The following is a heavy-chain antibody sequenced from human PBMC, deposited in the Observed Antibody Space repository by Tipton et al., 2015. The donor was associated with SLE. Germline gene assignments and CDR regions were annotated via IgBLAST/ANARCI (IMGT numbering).Heavy chain of an antibody. D-gene: IGHD1-1*01. CDR1: GFTFTNAW. J-gene: IGHJ4*02. CDR3: YKLVDY. Sequence: SLRLSCAASGFTFTNAWMSWVRQAPGKGLEWVGHIRNKADGGTIEYAAPVRGRFTISTDDSSSTLYLQMNSLKTEDTAVYYCYKLVDYWGQGTLVTVSS. CDR2: IRNKADGGTI. V-gene: IGHV3-15*01.